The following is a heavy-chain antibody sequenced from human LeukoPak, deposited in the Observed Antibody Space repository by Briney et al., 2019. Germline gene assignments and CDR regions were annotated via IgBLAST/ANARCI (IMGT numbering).Heavy chain of an antibody. Sequence: GASLGLSCAASGFTFSTYAMSWVRQAPGKGLEWVSAISGSGGRTYYADSVKGRFTISRDNSKNTLYLQMNSLRADDTAVYYCAREKTASGFFDYWGQGTLVTVSS. V-gene: IGHV3-23*01. D-gene: IGHD3-22*01. CDR2: ISGSGGRT. J-gene: IGHJ4*02. CDR1: GFTFSTYA. CDR3: AREKTASGFFDY.